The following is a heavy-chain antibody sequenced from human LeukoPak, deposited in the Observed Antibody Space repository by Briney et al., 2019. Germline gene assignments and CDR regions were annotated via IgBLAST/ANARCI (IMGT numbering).Heavy chain of an antibody. J-gene: IGHJ4*02. Sequence: GSLRLSCAASGFTFSSYSMNWVRQAPGKGLEWVSSISSSSYIYYADSVKGRFTISRDNAKNSLYLQMNSLRAEDTAVYYCARDPPATIFGVVIHFDYWGQGTLVTVSS. V-gene: IGHV3-21*01. CDR2: ISSSSYI. CDR3: ARDPPATIFGVVIHFDY. D-gene: IGHD3-3*01. CDR1: GFTFSSYS.